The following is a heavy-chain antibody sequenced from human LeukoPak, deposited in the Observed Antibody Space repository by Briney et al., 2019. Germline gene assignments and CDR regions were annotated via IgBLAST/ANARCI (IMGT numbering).Heavy chain of an antibody. J-gene: IGHJ6*03. CDR2: ISSSSSYK. Sequence: GGSLRLSCAASGFTFSSYSMNWVRQAPGKGLEWVSSISSSSSYKYYADSVKGRFTISRDNAKNSLYLQMNSLRAGDTAVYYCARGGGGTPASLYYFYYMDVWGKGTTVTVSS. D-gene: IGHD4-23*01. CDR3: ARGGGGTPASLYYFYYMDV. V-gene: IGHV3-21*01. CDR1: GFTFSSYS.